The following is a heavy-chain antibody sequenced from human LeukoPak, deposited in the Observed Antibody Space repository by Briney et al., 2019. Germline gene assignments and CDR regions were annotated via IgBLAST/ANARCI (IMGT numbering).Heavy chain of an antibody. J-gene: IGHJ4*02. CDR3: ARATHSSGYYYFFDY. D-gene: IGHD3-22*01. V-gene: IGHV1-46*01. CDR1: GYTFTSYY. CDR2: INPSGGST. Sequence: ASVKVSCKASGYTFTSYYMHWVRQAPGQGLEWMGIINPSGGSTSYAQKFQGRVTITADESTSTAYMELSSLRSEDTAVYYCARATHSSGYYYFFDYWGQGTLVTVSS.